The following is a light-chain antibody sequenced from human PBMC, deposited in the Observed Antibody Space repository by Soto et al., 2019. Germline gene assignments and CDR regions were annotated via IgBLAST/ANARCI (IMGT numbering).Light chain of an antibody. J-gene: IGKJ4*01. CDR3: QQYGSSPLT. CDR2: GAS. CDR1: QSVSSSY. V-gene: IGKV3-20*01. Sequence: GFTQSPRTLSLSPGERATLACRASQSVSSSYLAWYQQKPGQAPRLLIYGASSRATGIPDRFSGSGSGTDFTLTISRLEPEDCAVYYCQQYGSSPLTFGGGTKV.